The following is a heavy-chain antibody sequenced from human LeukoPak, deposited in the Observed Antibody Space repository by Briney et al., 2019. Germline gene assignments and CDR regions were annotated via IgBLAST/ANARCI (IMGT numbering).Heavy chain of an antibody. J-gene: IGHJ4*02. D-gene: IGHD6-13*01. CDR1: GFTFSRYW. Sequence: PGGSLRLSCAASGFTFSRYWMHWVRQAPGKGPVWVSRINSDGSSTSYADSVKGRFTISRDNAKNTLYLQMNSLRAEDTAVYYCAKERYSSSSLFAITPFDYWGQGSLVTVSS. V-gene: IGHV3-74*01. CDR3: AKERYSSSSLFAITPFDY. CDR2: INSDGSST.